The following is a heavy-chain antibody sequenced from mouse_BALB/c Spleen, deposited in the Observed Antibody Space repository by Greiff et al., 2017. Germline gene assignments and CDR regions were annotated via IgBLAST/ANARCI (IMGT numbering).Heavy chain of an antibody. J-gene: IGHJ3*01. CDR1: GYSITSGYY. V-gene: IGHV3-6*02. CDR3: ARRNWDGIAY. D-gene: IGHD4-1*01. Sequence: EVKLMESGPGLVKPSQSLSLTCSVTGYSITSGYYWNWIRQFPGNKLEWMGYISYDGSNNYNPSLKNRISITRDTSKNQFFLKLNSVTTEDTATYYCARRNWDGIAYWGQGTLVTVSA. CDR2: ISYDGSN.